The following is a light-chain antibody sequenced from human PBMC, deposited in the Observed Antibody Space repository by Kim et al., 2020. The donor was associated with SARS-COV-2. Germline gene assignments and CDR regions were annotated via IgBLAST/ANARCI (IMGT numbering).Light chain of an antibody. J-gene: IGKJ2*01. CDR3: QLYNNWPYS. CDR2: DAS. Sequence: SLSPGERSTSSGRAIQRVSSNLAWYKQKPGQAPRFLFTDASTRATGFPARFSGSGSGTEFTRTISSLQFEDFAVFCGQLYNNWPYSFGQGTKLAI. CDR1: QRVSSN. V-gene: IGKV3-15*01.